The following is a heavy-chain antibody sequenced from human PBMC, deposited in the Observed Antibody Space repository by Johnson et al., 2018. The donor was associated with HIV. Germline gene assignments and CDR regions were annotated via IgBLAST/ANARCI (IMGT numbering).Heavy chain of an antibody. CDR2: IYSGGST. CDR3: ARDLMGFFYYDSSDAFDI. J-gene: IGHJ3*02. D-gene: IGHD3-22*01. Sequence: VQLVESGGGLVKPGGSLKLSCEASGFTVSRHYMSWVRQAPGKGLEWVSVIYSGGSTYYADSLQGRFTISKDNSKNTLYPQMNSLRAKDTAVYYCARDLMGFFYYDSSDAFDIWGQGTMVTVSS. CDR1: GFTVSRHY. V-gene: IGHV3-66*01.